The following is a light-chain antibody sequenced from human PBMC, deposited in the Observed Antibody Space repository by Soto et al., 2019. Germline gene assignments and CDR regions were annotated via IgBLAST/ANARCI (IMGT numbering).Light chain of an antibody. Sequence: EIVMTQSPATLSVSPGERVTLSCRASQRVSSNLAWYQQKPGQTPRLLIYDASTGATGIPARFSGSGSGTEFTLTISSLQSEDFAVYYCQQYNNWPRTFGQGTKVEIK. J-gene: IGKJ1*01. V-gene: IGKV3-15*01. CDR1: QRVSSN. CDR2: DAS. CDR3: QQYNNWPRT.